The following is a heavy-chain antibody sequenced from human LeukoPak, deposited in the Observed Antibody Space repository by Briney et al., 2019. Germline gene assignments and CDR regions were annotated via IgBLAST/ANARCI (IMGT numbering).Heavy chain of an antibody. CDR1: GGSISGGFH. CDR3: VKDSRFSWYYH. V-gene: IGHV4-61*02. CDR2: IYTSGST. Sequence: PSETLSLTCTASGGSISGGFHWTWIRQHPGKGLEWIGRIYTSGSTNYNPSLKSRVTISVDTSKNQFSLKLSSVTAADTAVYYCVKDSRFSWYYHWGQGTLVTVYS. J-gene: IGHJ5*02.